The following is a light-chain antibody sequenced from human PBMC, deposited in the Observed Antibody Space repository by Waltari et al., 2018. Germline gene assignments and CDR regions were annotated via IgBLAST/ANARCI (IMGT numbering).Light chain of an antibody. CDR1: RGYSSHV. J-gene: IGLJ3*02. V-gene: IGLV4-69*01. CDR2: FNSDGSH. Sequence: LVLTHSPSASAYLGASVQLTYPLSRGYSSHVIQWLPQRPGKGPRYLMKFNSDGSHRKGDDIPDRFSASNSGTEYYLTISSLQSEDEADYYCQTGGHGTWVFGGGTKLTVL. CDR3: QTGGHGTWV.